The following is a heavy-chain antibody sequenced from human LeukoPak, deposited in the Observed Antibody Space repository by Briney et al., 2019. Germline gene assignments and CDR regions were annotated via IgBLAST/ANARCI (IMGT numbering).Heavy chain of an antibody. V-gene: IGHV4-59*01. D-gene: IGHD3-22*01. CDR2: IYYSGST. J-gene: IGHJ4*02. CDR1: GGSISSYY. CDR3: ARREIISGYVYYFDY. Sequence: SETLSLTCTVSGGSISSYYWSWIRQPPRKGLEWIGYIYYSGSTNYNPSLKSRVTISVDTSKNQFSLKLSSVTAADTAVYYCARREIISGYVYYFDYWGQGTLVTVSS.